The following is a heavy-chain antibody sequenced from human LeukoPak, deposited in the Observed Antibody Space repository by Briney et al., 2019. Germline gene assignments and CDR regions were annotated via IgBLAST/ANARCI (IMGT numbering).Heavy chain of an antibody. CDR1: GFTFSSYH. Sequence: PGGSLRLSCEVYGFTFSSYHMNWVRQAPGKGLEWVSSIGSSGSYIYYADSLTGRFTISRDNAKNSLYLQMNSLRAEDTAMYYCASRSGYSSGSRDYWGQGTLVTVSS. D-gene: IGHD6-19*01. J-gene: IGHJ4*02. V-gene: IGHV3-21*01. CDR3: ASRSGYSSGSRDY. CDR2: IGSSGSYI.